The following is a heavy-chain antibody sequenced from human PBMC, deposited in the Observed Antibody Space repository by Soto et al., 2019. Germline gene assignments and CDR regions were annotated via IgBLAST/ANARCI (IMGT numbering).Heavy chain of an antibody. CDR1: GFTFSSYE. CDR3: ARDGGGYSYGH. CDR2: ISSSGSTI. Sequence: GGSLRLSCAASGFTFSSYEMNWVRQAPGKGLEWVSYISSSGSTIYYADSVKGRFTISRDNAKNSLYLQMTSLRAEDTAVYYCARDGGGYSYGHWGQGTLVTVSS. V-gene: IGHV3-48*03. J-gene: IGHJ4*02. D-gene: IGHD5-18*01.